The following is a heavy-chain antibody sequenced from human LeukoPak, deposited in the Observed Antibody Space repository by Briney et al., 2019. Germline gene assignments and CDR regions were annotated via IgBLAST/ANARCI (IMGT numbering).Heavy chain of an antibody. CDR2: INHSGST. Sequence: PSETLSLTCAVYGGSFSGYYWSWIRQPPGKGLEWIGEINHSGSTNYNPSLKSRVTISIDTSKNQFSLKLSSVTAADTAVYYCARGRVVVVAEGMDVWGQGTTVTVSS. V-gene: IGHV4-34*01. CDR3: ARGRVVVVAEGMDV. J-gene: IGHJ6*02. CDR1: GGSFSGYY. D-gene: IGHD2-15*01.